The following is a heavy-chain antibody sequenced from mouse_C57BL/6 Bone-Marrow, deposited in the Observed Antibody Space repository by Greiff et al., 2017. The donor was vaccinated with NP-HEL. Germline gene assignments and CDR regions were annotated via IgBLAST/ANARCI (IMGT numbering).Heavy chain of an antibody. J-gene: IGHJ3*01. Sequence: QVQLQQSGAELVKPGASVKLSCKASGYTFTEYTIHWVKQRSGQGLEWIGWFYPGSGSIKYNEKFKDKATFTADKSSSTVYMELSRLTSADSAVYCCARHEEDYYGSSYWFAYWGQGTLVTVSA. CDR2: FYPGSGSI. D-gene: IGHD1-1*01. CDR3: ARHEEDYYGSSYWFAY. V-gene: IGHV1-62-2*01. CDR1: GYTFTEYT.